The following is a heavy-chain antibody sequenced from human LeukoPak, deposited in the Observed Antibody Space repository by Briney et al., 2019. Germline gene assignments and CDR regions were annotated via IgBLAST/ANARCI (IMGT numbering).Heavy chain of an antibody. Sequence: SETLSLTCTVSGGSISSSSYYWGWIRQPPGKGLEWIGSICYSGSTNYNPSLKSRVTISVDTSKNQFSLKLSSVTAADTAVYYCARRTYYYGSGSYPPPNWFDPWGQGTLVTVSS. CDR1: GGSISSSSYY. J-gene: IGHJ5*02. CDR2: ICYSGST. D-gene: IGHD3-10*01. CDR3: ARRTYYYGSGSYPPPNWFDP. V-gene: IGHV4-39*07.